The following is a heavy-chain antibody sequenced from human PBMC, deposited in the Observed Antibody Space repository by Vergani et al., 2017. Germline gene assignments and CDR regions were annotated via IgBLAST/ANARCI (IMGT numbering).Heavy chain of an antibody. D-gene: IGHD3-9*01. CDR2: ITPQNGGT. CDR3: VRGGTFDWLST. Sequence: QVQLVQSGAEVKKPGAAVTVSCKASGYYFTDNYLHWVRQAPGQGLEWMGRITPQNGGTQYAEKFKGRVTMTRDTSITTAYMELTSLTSDDTAVYYCVRGGTFDWLSTWGQGTLVTGSS. V-gene: IGHV1-2*02. J-gene: IGHJ5*02. CDR1: GYYFTDNY.